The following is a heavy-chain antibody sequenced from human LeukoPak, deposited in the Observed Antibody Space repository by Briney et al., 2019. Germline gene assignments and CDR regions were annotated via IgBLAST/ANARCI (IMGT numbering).Heavy chain of an antibody. J-gene: IGHJ3*02. D-gene: IGHD2-15*01. Sequence: GGSLRLSCAASGFTFDDYAMHWVRQAPGKGLEWVSGISWNSGSIGYADSVKGRFTISRDNAKNSLYLQMNSLRAEDTALYYCAKDMRVCSGELDAFDIWGQGTMVTVSS. V-gene: IGHV3-9*01. CDR2: ISWNSGSI. CDR1: GFTFDDYA. CDR3: AKDMRVCSGELDAFDI.